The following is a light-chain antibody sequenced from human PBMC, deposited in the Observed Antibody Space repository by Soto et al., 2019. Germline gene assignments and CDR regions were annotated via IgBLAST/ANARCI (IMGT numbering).Light chain of an antibody. CDR3: QQYDNLLLT. J-gene: IGKJ5*01. CDR2: DAS. V-gene: IGKV1-33*01. Sequence: DIQMTQSPSSLSASVGDRVTITCQASQDIRNYLNWYQQKPGKAPKRLIYDASNLETGVPSRFSGSGSGTDFTFTISSLQPEDISTYCCQQYDNLLLTFGQGTRLEIK. CDR1: QDIRNY.